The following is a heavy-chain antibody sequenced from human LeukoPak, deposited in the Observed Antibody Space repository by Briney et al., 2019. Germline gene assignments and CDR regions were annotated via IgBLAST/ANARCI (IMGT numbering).Heavy chain of an antibody. CDR3: ASTTAMATTNWFDP. V-gene: IGHV4-34*01. CDR2: INHSGST. CDR1: GGSFSGYY. D-gene: IGHD5-18*01. Sequence: SETLSLTCAVYGGSFSGYYWSWIRQPPGKGLEWIGEINHSGSTNYNPSLKSRVTISVDTSKNQFSLKLSSVTAADTAVYYCASTTAMATTNWFDPWGQGTLVTVSP. J-gene: IGHJ5*02.